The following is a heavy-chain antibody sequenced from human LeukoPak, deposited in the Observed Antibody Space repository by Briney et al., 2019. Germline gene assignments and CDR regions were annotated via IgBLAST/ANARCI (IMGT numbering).Heavy chain of an antibody. J-gene: IGHJ4*01. CDR1: GYTLTELS. D-gene: IGHD5-12*01. V-gene: IGHV1-24*01. CDR3: ATVGYSGYDWVY. CDR2: FDPEDGET. Sequence: ASVKVSCKVSGYTLTELSMHWVRQAPGKGLEWMGGFDPEDGETIYAQKFQGRVTMTEDTSTDTAYMELSSLRSEDTAVYYCATVGYSGYDWVYWGQEPWSPSPQ.